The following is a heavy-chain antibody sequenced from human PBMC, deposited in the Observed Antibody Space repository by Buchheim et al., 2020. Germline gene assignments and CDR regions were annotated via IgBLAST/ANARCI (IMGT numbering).Heavy chain of an antibody. J-gene: IGHJ4*02. CDR3: AKDLGQDNGDSSGYSID. V-gene: IGHV3-30*18. CDR2: ISYDGSNK. Sequence: QVQLVESGGGVVQPGRSLRLSCAASGFTFSSYGMHWVRQAPGKGLEWVAVISYDGSNKYYADSVKGRFTISRDNSKNTLYLQMNSLRAEDTAVYYCAKDLGQDNGDSSGYSIDWGQGTL. D-gene: IGHD3-22*01. CDR1: GFTFSSYG.